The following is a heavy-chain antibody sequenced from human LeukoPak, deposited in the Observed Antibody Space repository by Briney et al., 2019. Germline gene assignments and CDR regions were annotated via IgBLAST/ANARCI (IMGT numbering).Heavy chain of an antibody. J-gene: IGHJ4*02. Sequence: GGSLRLSCAASGFTFSSYAMSWVRQAPGKGLEWVSAISGRGGSTYYADSVKGRFTISRDTSKNTLYLQMNSLRAEDTAIYYCAKAGTGTNMLFDYWGQGTLVTVSS. CDR2: ISGRGGST. D-gene: IGHD1-1*01. CDR3: AKAGTGTNMLFDY. V-gene: IGHV3-23*01. CDR1: GFTFSSYA.